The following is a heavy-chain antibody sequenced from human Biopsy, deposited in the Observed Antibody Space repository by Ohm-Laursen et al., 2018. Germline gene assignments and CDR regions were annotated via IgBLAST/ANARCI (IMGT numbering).Heavy chain of an antibody. CDR1: GGTFSNYG. Sequence: SVKVSCKVPGGTFSNYGANWVRQAPGQGLEWLGGNIPILGTGNYAQKFQDRVTVAAGTSTSTATMELRSLRSDDTAVYYCATKLTGYFHHWGQGTLVIVSS. CDR3: ATKLTGYFHH. CDR2: NIPILGTG. D-gene: IGHD3-9*01. J-gene: IGHJ1*01. V-gene: IGHV1-69*06.